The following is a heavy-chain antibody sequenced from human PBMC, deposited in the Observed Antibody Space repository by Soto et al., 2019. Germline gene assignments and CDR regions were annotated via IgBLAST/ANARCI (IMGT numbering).Heavy chain of an antibody. CDR3: ARDRGYCTNGVCSYYYYGMDV. Sequence: TLSLTCAVYGGSFSGYYWSWVRQPPGKGLEWIWEIYHSGSTNYNPSLKSRVTISVDKSKNQFSLKLSSVTAADTAVYYCARDRGYCTNGVCSYYYYGMDVWGQGTTVTVSS. J-gene: IGHJ6*02. CDR1: GGSFSGYY. D-gene: IGHD2-8*01. V-gene: IGHV4-34*01. CDR2: IYHSGST.